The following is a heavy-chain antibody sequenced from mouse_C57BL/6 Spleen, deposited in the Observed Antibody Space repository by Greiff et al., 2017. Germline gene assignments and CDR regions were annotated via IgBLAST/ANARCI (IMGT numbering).Heavy chain of an antibody. CDR1: GYSITSGYY. Sequence: VQLKESGPGLVKPSQSLSLTCSVTGYSITSGYYWNWIRQFPGNQLEWMGYISYDGSNNYNPSLKNRISITRDTSKNQFFLKLNSVTTEDTATYYCARDHYYGSSRFDYWGQGTTLTVSS. J-gene: IGHJ2*01. D-gene: IGHD1-1*01. CDR3: ARDHYYGSSRFDY. CDR2: ISYDGSN. V-gene: IGHV3-6*01.